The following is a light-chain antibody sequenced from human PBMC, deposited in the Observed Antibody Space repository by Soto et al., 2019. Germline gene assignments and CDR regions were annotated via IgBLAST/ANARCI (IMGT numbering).Light chain of an antibody. Sequence: DTQGTQSPPSVFASVGGGVTITCRAGADTGSWLTWYQHKPRKAPKPLISTASSLQSGVPSRFSGSGSGTEFTLTISSLQPEDFATYYCQQANSFPLTFGGGTKVDLK. J-gene: IGKJ4*01. V-gene: IGKV1D-12*01. CDR3: QQANSFPLT. CDR1: ADTGSW. CDR2: TAS.